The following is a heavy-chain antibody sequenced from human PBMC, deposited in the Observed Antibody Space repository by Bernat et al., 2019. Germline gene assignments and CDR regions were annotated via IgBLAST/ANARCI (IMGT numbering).Heavy chain of an antibody. V-gene: IGHV4-38-2*02. Sequence: QLQLQESGPGLVKPSETLSLTCTVSGYSISSGYYWGWIRQPPGKGLEWIGSIYHSGSTYYNPSLKSRVTISVDTSKNQFSLKLSSVTAADTAVYYCARSPGRITGINWFDPWGQGTLVTVSS. CDR1: GYSISSGYY. J-gene: IGHJ5*02. CDR3: ARSPGRITGINWFDP. CDR2: IYHSGST. D-gene: IGHD1-20*01.